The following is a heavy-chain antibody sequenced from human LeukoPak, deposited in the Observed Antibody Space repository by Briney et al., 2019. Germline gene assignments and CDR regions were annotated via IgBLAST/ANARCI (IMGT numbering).Heavy chain of an antibody. J-gene: IGHJ6*02. V-gene: IGHV1-69*13. Sequence: GASVKVSCKASGGTFSSYAISWVRQAPGQGLEWMGGIIPIFGTANYAQKFQGRVTITADESTSTAFMELSSLRSEDTAVYYCARDGYVDVGGYYYYGMDVWGQGTTVTVSS. CDR3: ARDGYVDVGGYYYYGMDV. CDR1: GGTFSSYA. CDR2: IIPIFGTA. D-gene: IGHD5-12*01.